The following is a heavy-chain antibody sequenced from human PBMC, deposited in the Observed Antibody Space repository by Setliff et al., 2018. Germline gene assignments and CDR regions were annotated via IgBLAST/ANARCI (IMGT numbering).Heavy chain of an antibody. V-gene: IGHV3-11*01. J-gene: IGHJ6*04. D-gene: IGHD3-3*01. Sequence: PGGSLRLSCAASKFSFSSYYMAWIRQTPGKGLEWLTYISTTGDTISYADSVKGRFTVSRDNAKNSVYLQMSSLSPEDTAVYFCARDFRGGLLAATHNYNFWSGVKDVWGKGTTVTVSS. CDR3: ARDFRGGLLAATHNYNFWSGVKDV. CDR2: ISTTGDTI. CDR1: KFSFSSYY.